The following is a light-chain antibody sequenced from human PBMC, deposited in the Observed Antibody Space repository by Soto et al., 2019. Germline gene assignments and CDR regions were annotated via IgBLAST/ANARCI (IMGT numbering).Light chain of an antibody. Sequence: DIQMTQSPSTLSASVGDRVTITCRASQSISNCLAWYQQKPGKAPKLLIYYASTLESGVPSRFSGSGSGTEFTLTISSLQPDDFATYYCQQYNSYSWTFGQGTKGEVK. J-gene: IGKJ1*01. CDR3: QQYNSYSWT. CDR2: YAS. V-gene: IGKV1-5*01. CDR1: QSISNC.